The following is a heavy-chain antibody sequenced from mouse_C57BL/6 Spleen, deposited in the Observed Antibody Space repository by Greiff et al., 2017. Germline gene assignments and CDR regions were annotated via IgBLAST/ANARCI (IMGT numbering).Heavy chain of an antibody. D-gene: IGHD2-1*01. J-gene: IGHJ2*01. V-gene: IGHV1-53*01. Sequence: VKLQQPGTELVKPGASVKLSCKASGYTFTSYWMHWVKQRPGQGLEWIGNINPSNGGTNYNEKFKSKATLTVDKSSSTAYMQLSSLTSEDSAVYYCARGDGNYVYFDYWGQGTTLTVSS. CDR1: GYTFTSYW. CDR3: ARGDGNYVYFDY. CDR2: INPSNGGT.